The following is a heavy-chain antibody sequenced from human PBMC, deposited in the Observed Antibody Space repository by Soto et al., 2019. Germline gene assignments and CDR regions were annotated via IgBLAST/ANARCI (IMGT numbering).Heavy chain of an antibody. D-gene: IGHD3-3*01. CDR1: GGSISSYY. J-gene: IGHJ6*02. Sequence: PSATLSLTCTVSGGSISSYYWSWIRQPAGKGLEWIGRIYTSGSTNYNPSLKSRVTMSVDTSKNQFSLKLSSVTAADTAVYYCARDGITIFGVVIKGPYGMDVWGQGTTVTSP. CDR3: ARDGITIFGVVIKGPYGMDV. CDR2: IYTSGST. V-gene: IGHV4-4*07.